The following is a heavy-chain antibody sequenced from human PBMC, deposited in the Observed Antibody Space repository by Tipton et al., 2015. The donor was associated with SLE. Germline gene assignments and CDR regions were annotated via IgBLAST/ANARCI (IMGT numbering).Heavy chain of an antibody. Sequence: SLRLSCAASEITFGTYAMHWVRQAPGKGLEWVAVISYDGSNKYYADSVKGRFTISRDNAKNTLYLHMNSLRVDDTAVYYCARDLLLTTGEYFDYWGQGTLVTVSS. J-gene: IGHJ4*02. CDR1: EITFGTYA. CDR3: ARDLLLTTGEYFDY. V-gene: IGHV3-30*04. CDR2: ISYDGSNK. D-gene: IGHD7-27*01.